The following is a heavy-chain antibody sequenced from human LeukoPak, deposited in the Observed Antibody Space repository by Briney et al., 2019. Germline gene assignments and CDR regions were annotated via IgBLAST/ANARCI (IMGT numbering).Heavy chain of an antibody. Sequence: KPSETLSLTCTVSGGSISSSSYYWGWIRQPPGKGLEWIGSIYYSGSTYYNPSLKSRVTISVDTSKNQFSLKLSSVTAADTAVHYCARGYYYDSSGSSNDAFDIWGQGTMVTVSS. V-gene: IGHV4-39*07. D-gene: IGHD3-22*01. CDR3: ARGYYYDSSGSSNDAFDI. J-gene: IGHJ3*02. CDR2: IYYSGST. CDR1: GGSISSSSYY.